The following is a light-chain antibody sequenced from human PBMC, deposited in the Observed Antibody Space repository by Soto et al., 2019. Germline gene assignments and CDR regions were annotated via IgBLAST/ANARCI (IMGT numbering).Light chain of an antibody. J-gene: IGKJ5*01. CDR1: QSVSSN. CDR3: QQHNGWPLN. CDR2: GIS. V-gene: IGKV3D-15*01. Sequence: EIVMTQSPVTLSVSPGETATLSCRASQSVSSNLAWYQQKPGQAPRLLIYGISTRATGIPARFSGSGSGTEFTLTISSLQSEDFAVYYCQQHNGWPLNFGQGTRVE.